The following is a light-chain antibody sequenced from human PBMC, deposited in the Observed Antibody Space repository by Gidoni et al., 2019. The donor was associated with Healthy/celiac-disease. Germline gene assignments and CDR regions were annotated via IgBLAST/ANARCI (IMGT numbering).Light chain of an antibody. V-gene: IGKV1-39*01. CDR1: QSISSY. CDR2: AAS. CDR3: QQSYSTPTT. Sequence: DIKMNQSPSSLSASVGDSVTITCRASQSISSYLNWYQQKPGKAPKLLIDAASSLQSGVPSRFSGSGSGIDFTLTISSLQPEDFSTYYCQQSYSTPTTFGQGTKVEIK. J-gene: IGKJ1*01.